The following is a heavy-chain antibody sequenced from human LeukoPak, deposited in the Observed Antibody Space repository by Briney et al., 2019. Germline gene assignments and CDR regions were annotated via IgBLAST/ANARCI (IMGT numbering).Heavy chain of an antibody. Sequence: GGSLRLSCAASGFTFSSYAMSWVRQAPGKGLEWVSAISGSGGSTYYADSVKGRFTISRDNSKNTLYLQMNSLRAEDTAVYYCASTYRSGSYYKSYFDYWGQGTLVTVSS. CDR2: ISGSGGST. V-gene: IGHV3-23*01. CDR3: ASTYRSGSYYKSYFDY. D-gene: IGHD3-10*01. J-gene: IGHJ4*02. CDR1: GFTFSSYA.